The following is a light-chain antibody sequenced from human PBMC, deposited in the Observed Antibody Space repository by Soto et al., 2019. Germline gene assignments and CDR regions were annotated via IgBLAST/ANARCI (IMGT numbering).Light chain of an antibody. CDR3: STCTRSSTLNA. Sequence: SALTQPASVSGSPGQSITISCTGTSSDVGGYNYVSWYQQHPGKAPKLMIYEVSNRPSGVSNRFSGSKSGNTASLTISGLQAEDEADYYCSTCTRSSTLNAFGPGTKLTVL. J-gene: IGLJ1*01. V-gene: IGLV2-14*01. CDR2: EVS. CDR1: SSDVGGYNY.